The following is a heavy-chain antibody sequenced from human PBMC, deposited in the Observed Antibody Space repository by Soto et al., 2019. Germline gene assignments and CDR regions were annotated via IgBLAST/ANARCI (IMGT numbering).Heavy chain of an antibody. CDR1: GFSFSNYN. J-gene: IGHJ4*02. Sequence: GGSLRLSCVASGFSFSNYNMNWVRQAPGKGLEWVSYITDSSDTVHYADSVRGRFTISRDNAESSLYLQMNSLRDEDTAVYFCARDFGHGYYLDYWGRGSLVTVSS. V-gene: IGHV3-48*02. D-gene: IGHD3-3*01. CDR3: ARDFGHGYYLDY. CDR2: ITDSSDTV.